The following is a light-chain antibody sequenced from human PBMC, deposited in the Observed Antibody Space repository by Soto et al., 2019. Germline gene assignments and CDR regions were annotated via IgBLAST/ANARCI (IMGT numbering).Light chain of an antibody. CDR2: EVS. CDR3: SSFTTSTTLYV. V-gene: IGLV2-14*01. Sequence: QSVLTQPASVSGSPGQSITISCTGTSSDIGGYNYVSWYQQHPGKVPKLIIFEVSTRPSGVSNRFSSSKSGNTASLAISGLQADDEADYYCSSFTTSTTLYVFGTGTKVTVL. CDR1: SSDIGGYNY. J-gene: IGLJ1*01.